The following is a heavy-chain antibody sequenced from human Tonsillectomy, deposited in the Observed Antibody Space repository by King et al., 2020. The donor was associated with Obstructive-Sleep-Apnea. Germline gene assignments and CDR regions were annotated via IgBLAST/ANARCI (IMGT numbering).Heavy chain of an antibody. CDR3: ARGIAAAGKNYFDY. V-gene: IGHV4-39*07. D-gene: IGHD6-13*01. CDR2: IYYSGST. CDR1: GGSISSSSYY. Sequence: LQLQESGPGLVKPSETLSLTCTVSGGSISSSSYYWGWIRQPPGKGLEWIGRIYYSGSTYYNPSLKSRVTISVDTSKNQFSLKLSSVTAADTAVYYCARGIAAAGKNYFDYWGQGTLVTVSS. J-gene: IGHJ4*02.